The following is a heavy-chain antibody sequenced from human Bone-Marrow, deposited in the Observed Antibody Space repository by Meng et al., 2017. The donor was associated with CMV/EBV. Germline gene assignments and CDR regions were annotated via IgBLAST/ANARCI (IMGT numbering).Heavy chain of an antibody. CDR1: GGSFSGYY. D-gene: IGHD3-3*01. CDR3: ARGLWSGYPRS. CDR2: SNHSGST. J-gene: IGHJ4*02. V-gene: IGHV4-34*01. Sequence: AGSLRLSCAVYGGSFSGYYWGWIRQPPGKGLEWIGESNHSGSTNYNPSLKSRVTISVDTSKNQFSLKLSSVTAADTAVYYCARGLWSGYPRSWGQGTLVTVSS.